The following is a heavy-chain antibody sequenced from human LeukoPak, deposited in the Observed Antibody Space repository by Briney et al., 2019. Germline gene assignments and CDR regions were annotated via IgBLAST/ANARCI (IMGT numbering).Heavy chain of an antibody. V-gene: IGHV3-66*01. Sequence: GGSLRLSGAASGFTVSSNYMSWVRQAPGKGLEWVSVIYSGGSTYYADSVKGRFTISRDNSKNTLYLQMNSLRAEDTAVYYCARDHPVAVGATTYYYYGMDVWGQGTTVTVSS. CDR3: ARDHPVAVGATTYYYYGMDV. D-gene: IGHD1-26*01. J-gene: IGHJ6*02. CDR1: GFTVSSNY. CDR2: IYSGGST.